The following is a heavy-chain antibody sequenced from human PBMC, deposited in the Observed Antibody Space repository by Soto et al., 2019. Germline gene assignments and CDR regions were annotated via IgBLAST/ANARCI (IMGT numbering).Heavy chain of an antibody. CDR3: SRNMDYYYGPGSGNGHGF. J-gene: IGHJ6*02. V-gene: IGHV1-2*02. Sequence: QVQLVQSGAEVKEPGDSVRVSCEASGYTFTAYYIHWVRQAPGQGLEWMGWINPKFGDTTYAQDFQGRVSMTRGMSSSTVYMELSRLTSDDTAIYYCSRNMDYYYGPGSGNGHGFWGQGTTVTVFS. D-gene: IGHD3-10*01. CDR2: INPKFGDT. CDR1: GYTFTAYY.